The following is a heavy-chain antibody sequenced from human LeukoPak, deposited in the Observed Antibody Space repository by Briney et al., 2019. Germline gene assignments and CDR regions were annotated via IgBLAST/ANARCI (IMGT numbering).Heavy chain of an antibody. V-gene: IGHV3-21*01. D-gene: IGHD3-22*01. Sequence: GGSLRLSCAASGFIFSGHVMHWVRQAPGKGLEWVSSISSSRSYIYYADSVKGRFTISRDNAKNSLYLQMNSLRAEDTAVYYCARDYYDSSFDYWGQGTLVTVSS. CDR1: GFIFSGHV. J-gene: IGHJ4*02. CDR3: ARDYYDSSFDY. CDR2: ISSSRSYI.